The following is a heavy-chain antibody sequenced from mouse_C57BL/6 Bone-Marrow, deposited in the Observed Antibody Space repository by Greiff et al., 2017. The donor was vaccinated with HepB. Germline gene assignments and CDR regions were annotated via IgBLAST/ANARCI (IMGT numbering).Heavy chain of an antibody. CDR3: AREGDGYPLHFDY. CDR2: IDPSDSYT. D-gene: IGHD2-3*01. CDR1: GYTFTSCW. Sequence: QVQLQQPGAELVMPGASVKLSCKASGYTFTSCWMHWVKQRPGQGLEWIGEIDPSDSYTNYNQKFKGKSTLTVDKSSSTSYMQLSSLTSEDSAVYYGAREGDGYPLHFDYWGQGTTLTVSS. J-gene: IGHJ2*01. V-gene: IGHV1-69*01.